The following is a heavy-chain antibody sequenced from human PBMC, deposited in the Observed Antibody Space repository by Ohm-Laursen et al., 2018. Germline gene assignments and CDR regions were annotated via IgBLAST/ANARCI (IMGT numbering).Heavy chain of an antibody. CDR1: GFTFDDYA. V-gene: IGHV3-9*01. Sequence: SLRLSCAASGFTFDDYAMHWVRQAPGKGLEWVSGISWNSGSIGYADSVKGRFTISRDNAKNSLYLQMNSLRAEDTALYYCAKLSGSAPPYAFDIWGQGTMVTVSS. J-gene: IGHJ3*02. CDR2: ISWNSGSI. CDR3: AKLSGSAPPYAFDI. D-gene: IGHD1-26*01.